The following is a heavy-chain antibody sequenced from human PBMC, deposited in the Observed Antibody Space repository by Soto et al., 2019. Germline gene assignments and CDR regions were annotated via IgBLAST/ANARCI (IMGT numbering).Heavy chain of an antibody. Sequence: EVQLVESGGDLVQPGGSLRLSCAGSGFSFSNFAMGWVRQAPGKGLEWVSSISGSGGGARYADSVKGRFTISRDNSRSTLFLQMNSLRVEDTALYDSARDFRAACLVVHDYWGQGTLVTVSS. CDR3: ARDFRAACLVVHDY. CDR1: GFSFSNFA. D-gene: IGHD2-15*01. CDR2: ISGSGGGA. V-gene: IGHV3-23*04. J-gene: IGHJ4*02.